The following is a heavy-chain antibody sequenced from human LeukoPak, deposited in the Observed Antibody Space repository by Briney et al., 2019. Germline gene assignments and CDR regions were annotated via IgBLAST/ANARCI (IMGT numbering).Heavy chain of an antibody. CDR1: GGSISSGDYY. D-gene: IGHD3-16*01. CDR2: IYYSGST. V-gene: IGHV4-30-4*08. Sequence: SETLSLTCTVSGGSISSGDYYWSWIRQPPGKGLEWIGYIYYSGSTYYNPSLKSRVTISVDTSKNQFSLKLGSVTAADTAVYYCARLMITGTMLSPLFGYWGQGTLVTVSS. CDR3: ARLMITGTMLSPLFGY. J-gene: IGHJ4*02.